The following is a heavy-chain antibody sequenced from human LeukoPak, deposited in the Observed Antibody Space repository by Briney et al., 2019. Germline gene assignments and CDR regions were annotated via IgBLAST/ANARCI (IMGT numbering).Heavy chain of an antibody. V-gene: IGHV6-1*01. D-gene: IGHD3-10*01. J-gene: IGHJ3*02. CDR3: ARLSSGAFGI. Sequence: SQTLSLTCAISGDSVSTNSALWAWIRQSPSRGLEWLGRTYYKSKWYNDYAVSVKSRITINPDTSKNQFSLQLSSVTPEDTAIYYCARLSSGAFGIWGQGTLVTVSS. CDR2: TYYKSKWYN. CDR1: GDSVSTNSAL.